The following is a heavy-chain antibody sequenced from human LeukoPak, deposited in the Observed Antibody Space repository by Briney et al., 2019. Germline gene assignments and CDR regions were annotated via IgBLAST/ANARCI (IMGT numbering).Heavy chain of an antibody. CDR3: ARVIQLPNEYFQH. Sequence: GASVKVSCKTSGYAFTIYYIHWVRQAPGQGLEWMGGIIPIFGTANYTQKFQGRVTITADESTSTAYMELSSLRSEDTAVYYCARVIQLPNEYFQHWGQGTLVTVSS. CDR2: IIPIFGTA. V-gene: IGHV1-69*13. J-gene: IGHJ1*01. D-gene: IGHD2-2*01. CDR1: GYAFTIYY.